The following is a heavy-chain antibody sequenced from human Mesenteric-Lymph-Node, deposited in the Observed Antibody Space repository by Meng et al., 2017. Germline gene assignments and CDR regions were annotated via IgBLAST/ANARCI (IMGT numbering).Heavy chain of an antibody. CDR1: GYTFTGYY. Sequence: ASVKVSCKASGYTFTGYYMHWVRQAPGQGLEWMGWISAYNGNTNYAQKLKGRVTMTTDTSTSTAYMELRSLRSDDTAVYYCARGWGYCSSTSCYAVAFRDYYYGMDVWGQGTTVTVSS. V-gene: IGHV1-18*04. CDR3: ARGWGYCSSTSCYAVAFRDYYYGMDV. D-gene: IGHD2-2*01. J-gene: IGHJ6*02. CDR2: ISAYNGNT.